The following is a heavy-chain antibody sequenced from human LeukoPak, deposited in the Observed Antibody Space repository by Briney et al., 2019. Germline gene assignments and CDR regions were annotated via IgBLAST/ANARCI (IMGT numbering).Heavy chain of an antibody. J-gene: IGHJ6*02. CDR3: AHAPNSSGYYVYGMDV. V-gene: IGHV2-5*01. D-gene: IGHD3-22*01. CDR1: GFSLSTSGVG. CDR2: IYWNDDK. Sequence: SGPTVVKPTQTLTLTCTFSGFSLSTSGVGVGWIRQPPGKALEWLALIYWNDDKRYSPSLKSRLTITKDTSKNQVVLTMTNMDPVDTATYYCAHAPNSSGYYVYGMDVWGQGTTVTVSS.